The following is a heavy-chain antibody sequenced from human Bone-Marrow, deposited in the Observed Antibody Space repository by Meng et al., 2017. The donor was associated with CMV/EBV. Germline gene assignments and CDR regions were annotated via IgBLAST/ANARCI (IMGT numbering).Heavy chain of an antibody. J-gene: IGHJ4*02. Sequence: TVSGGSISSGGYYWSWIRQHPGKGLGWIGYIYYSGSTYYNPSLKSRVTISVDTSKNQLSLKLSSVTAADTAVYYCARLVSTFGYYFDYWGQGTLVTVSS. CDR2: IYYSGST. D-gene: IGHD3-10*01. CDR3: ARLVSTFGYYFDY. CDR1: GGSISSGGYY. V-gene: IGHV4-31*02.